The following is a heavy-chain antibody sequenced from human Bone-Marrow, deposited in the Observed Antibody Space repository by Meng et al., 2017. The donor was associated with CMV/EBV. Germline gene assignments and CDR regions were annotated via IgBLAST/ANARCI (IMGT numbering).Heavy chain of an antibody. V-gene: IGHV3-11*05. CDR2: ISRSRSYT. J-gene: IGHJ4*02. CDR1: GFTFRVYY. Sequence: QVQVVEAGGVLAKPGGSPSFSCVTSGFTFRVYYMSWSRQAPVKGLELVSYISRSRSYTNYADSVKGRFTISRDNAKNSLYLQMNSLRAEDTAVYYCSRGRWLQFNYWGQGTLVTVSS. D-gene: IGHD5-24*01. CDR3: SRGRWLQFNY.